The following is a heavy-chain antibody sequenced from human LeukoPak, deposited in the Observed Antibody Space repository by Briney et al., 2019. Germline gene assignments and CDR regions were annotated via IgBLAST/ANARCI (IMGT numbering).Heavy chain of an antibody. J-gene: IGHJ4*02. D-gene: IGHD4-11*01. V-gene: IGHV3-33*06. CDR2: IWSDGTNQ. CDR3: AKDAQRGFDYSNSLEN. CDR1: QFRFPFSHYG. Sequence: GGSLRLSCVASQFRFPFSHYGMHWVRQAPGRGLEWVAVIWSDGTNQYYADSVKGRFTISRDNSKKTVYLQMNSLRADDTAVHFCAKDAQRGFDYSNSLENWGQGTLVTVSS.